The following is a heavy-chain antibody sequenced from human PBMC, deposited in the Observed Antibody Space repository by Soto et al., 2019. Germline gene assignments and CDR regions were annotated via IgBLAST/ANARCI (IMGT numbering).Heavy chain of an antibody. V-gene: IGHV1-18*01. Sequence: ASVKVSCKASGYTFTSYGISWVRQAPGQGLEWMGWISAYNGNTNYAQKLQGRVTMATDTSTSTAYMELRSLRSDDTAVYYCARAITFGGVIVPGYMDVWAKGPRSPSP. CDR1: GYTFTSYG. D-gene: IGHD3-16*02. CDR2: ISAYNGNT. J-gene: IGHJ6*03. CDR3: ARAITFGGVIVPGYMDV.